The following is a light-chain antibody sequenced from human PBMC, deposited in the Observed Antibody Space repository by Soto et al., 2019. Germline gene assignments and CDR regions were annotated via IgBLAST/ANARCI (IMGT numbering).Light chain of an antibody. J-gene: IGLJ3*02. CDR3: QSYDSSLSGSRV. CDR2: GNS. V-gene: IGLV1-40*01. CDR1: SSNIGAGYD. Sequence: QSVLTQPPSVSGAPGQRVTISFTGSSSNIGAGYDVHWYQQLPGTAPKLLIYGNSNRPSGVPDRFSGSKSGTSASLAITGLQAEDEADYDCQSYDSSLSGSRVFGGGTKLTVL.